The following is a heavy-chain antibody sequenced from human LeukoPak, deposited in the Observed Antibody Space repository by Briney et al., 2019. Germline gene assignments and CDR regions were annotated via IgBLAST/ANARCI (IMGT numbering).Heavy chain of an antibody. CDR2: ISAYNGNT. D-gene: IGHD3-10*01. V-gene: IGHV1-18*01. J-gene: IGHJ4*02. CDR3: TRTYYYGSGSYSSDY. Sequence: ASVKVSYKASGYTFTDYGFSWVRQAPGQGLEWMGWISAYNGNTNYAQKLQGRVTMTTDTSATTAYMDLRSLRSDDTAVYYCTRTYYYGSGSYSSDYWGQGTLATVSS. CDR1: GYTFTDYG.